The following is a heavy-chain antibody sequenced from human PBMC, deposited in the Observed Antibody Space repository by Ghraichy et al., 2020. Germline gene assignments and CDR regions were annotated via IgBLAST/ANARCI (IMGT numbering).Heavy chain of an antibody. CDR3: ARVTYYDFWSGHYAGYQYGMDV. V-gene: IGHV3-7*04. J-gene: IGHJ6*02. CDR1: GFTFSSNW. CDR2: IKQDGSEK. D-gene: IGHD3-3*01. Sequence: LSLTCAASGFTFSSNWMSWVRQAPGKGLEWVANIKQDGSEKYYVDSVKGRFTISRDNAKNSLYLQMYSLRAEDTAVYYCARVTYYDFWSGHYAGYQYGMDVWGQGTTVTVSS.